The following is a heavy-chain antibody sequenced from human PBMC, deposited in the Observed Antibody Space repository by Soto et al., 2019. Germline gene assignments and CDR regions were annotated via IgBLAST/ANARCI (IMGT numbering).Heavy chain of an antibody. CDR1: GFTFNTYD. CDR3: AGLMIAFGGVFDY. V-gene: IGHV3-23*01. J-gene: IGHJ4*02. D-gene: IGHD3-16*01. CDR2: ISGSGRKT. Sequence: EGQLLESGGGLVPAGGSLRLSCAASGFTFNTYDMSWVRQAPGKGPGWVSDISGSGRKTNYADSVKGRFTISRDNSKNTLYLQMNSLRADDTALYYCAGLMIAFGGVFDYWGPGTLVTVSS.